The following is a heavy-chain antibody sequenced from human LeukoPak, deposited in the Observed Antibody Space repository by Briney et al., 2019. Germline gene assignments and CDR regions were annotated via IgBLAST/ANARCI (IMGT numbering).Heavy chain of an antibody. Sequence: SETLSLACMVSGGSISSSSYYWGWIRQPPGKGREWIANIFHRGGTYYNPSLKSRATITVDTSKNQFSLKLSSVTAADTAVYYCARLVDYYDSRGYFDSWGQGTLVTVSS. CDR1: GGSISSSSYY. CDR3: ARLVDYYDSRGYFDS. V-gene: IGHV4-39*01. D-gene: IGHD3-22*01. J-gene: IGHJ4*02. CDR2: IFHRGGT.